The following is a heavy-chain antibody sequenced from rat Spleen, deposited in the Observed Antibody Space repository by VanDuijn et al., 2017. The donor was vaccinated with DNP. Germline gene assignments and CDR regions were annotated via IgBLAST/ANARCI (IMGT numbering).Heavy chain of an antibody. CDR2: INKDSSTI. CDR3: ARSRLPGYYPFAC. D-gene: IGHD1-4*01. V-gene: IGHV4-2*01. J-gene: IGHJ3*01. CDR1: GFTFKNYW. Sequence: EVQLVESGGGLVQPGRSLKLSCAASGFTFKNYWMTWIRQAPGKGLEWIGQINKDSSTINYIPSLKEKITISRDNAQNTLYLQMSQLGSEDTAIYYCARSRLPGYYPFACWGQGTLVTVSS.